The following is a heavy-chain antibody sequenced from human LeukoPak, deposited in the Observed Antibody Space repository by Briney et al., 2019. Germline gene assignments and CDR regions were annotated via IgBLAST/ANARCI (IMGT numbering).Heavy chain of an antibody. Sequence: ASVKVSCKASGYTFTSHYMHWVRQAPGQGLGWMGVINPSGGSTYYEQKFQGRLTMTRDTSTSTVYMELSSLRSQDTAIYYCARDSEWELPGGYWGQGTLVTVSS. V-gene: IGHV1-46*01. CDR2: INPSGGST. D-gene: IGHD1-26*01. CDR3: ARDSEWELPGGY. CDR1: GYTFTSHY. J-gene: IGHJ4*02.